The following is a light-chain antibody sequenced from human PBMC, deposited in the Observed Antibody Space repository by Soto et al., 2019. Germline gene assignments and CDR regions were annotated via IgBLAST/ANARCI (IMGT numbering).Light chain of an antibody. J-gene: IGKJ5*01. Sequence: EVVLTQSPGTPSLSPGEKATPSRRASQSLANSFIAWYQQKPGQAPRLLIYDTSSRASGIPDRFSGSGSGTDFTLTISRLETEDFAVFYCQQYGTSEIIFGQGTRLEIK. CDR2: DTS. CDR3: QQYGTSEII. CDR1: QSLANSF. V-gene: IGKV3-20*01.